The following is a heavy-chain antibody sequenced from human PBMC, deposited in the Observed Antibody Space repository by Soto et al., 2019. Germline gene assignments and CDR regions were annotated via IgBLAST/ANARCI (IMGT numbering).Heavy chain of an antibody. D-gene: IGHD4-4*01. V-gene: IGHV3-30-3*01. J-gene: IGHJ2*01. CDR3: ARPLWRDDYNWGYFDL. CDR2: ISYDGSNK. Sequence: QVELVESGGGVVQPGRSLRLSCAASGFTFSSYAMHWVRQAPGKGLEWVAVISYDGSNKYYADYVKGRFTISRDNSKNTLYLKMNSLRAEETAVYYCARPLWRDDYNWGYFDLWGRGTLVTVSS. CDR1: GFTFSSYA.